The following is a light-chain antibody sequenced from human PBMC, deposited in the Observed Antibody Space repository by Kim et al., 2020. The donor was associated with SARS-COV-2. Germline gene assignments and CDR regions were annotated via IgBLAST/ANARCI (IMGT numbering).Light chain of an antibody. V-gene: IGKV3-20*01. CDR1: QSVSNSY. Sequence: EIVLTQSPGTLSLSAGERVTLSCRASQSVSNSYVACHQQKPGQAPRLLIDDASSSATGIPGRCSGSGSGTDFPLTSSRLEPEDSAVYYYQQYGGSPYTFGQGTKLEI. CDR3: QQYGGSPYT. J-gene: IGKJ2*01. CDR2: DAS.